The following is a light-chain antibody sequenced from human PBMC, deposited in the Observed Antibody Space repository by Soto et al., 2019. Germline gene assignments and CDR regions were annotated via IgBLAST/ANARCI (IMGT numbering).Light chain of an antibody. Sequence: DIVMTQSPLSLPVTPGEPASISCRSSQSLLHSNGYNYLDWYLQKPGQSPQLLIYLGSNRASGVPDRFSGSGSGTDFTLKISRVEDEDVGVYYCMQARQTLFTFGPGTKVDIK. CDR1: QSLLHSNGYNY. V-gene: IGKV2-28*01. CDR2: LGS. CDR3: MQARQTLFT. J-gene: IGKJ3*01.